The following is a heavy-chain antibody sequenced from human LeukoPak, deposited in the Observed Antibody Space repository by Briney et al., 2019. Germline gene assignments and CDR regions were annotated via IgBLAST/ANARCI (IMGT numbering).Heavy chain of an antibody. Sequence: SETLSLTCAVSGGSISSSNWWSWVRQPPGKGLEWIGEIYHSGSTNYNPSLKSRVTISVDKSKNQFSLELSSVTAADTAVYYCARIVVVPAAPSYNWFDPWGQGTLVTVSS. CDR1: GGSISSSNW. V-gene: IGHV4-4*02. D-gene: IGHD2-2*01. J-gene: IGHJ5*02. CDR2: IYHSGST. CDR3: ARIVVVPAAPSYNWFDP.